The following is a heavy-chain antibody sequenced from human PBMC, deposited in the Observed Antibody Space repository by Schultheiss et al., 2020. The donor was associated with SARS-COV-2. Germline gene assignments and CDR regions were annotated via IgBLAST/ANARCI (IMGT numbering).Heavy chain of an antibody. V-gene: IGHV3-74*01. CDR3: ASHSSGWYGRGDYYYGMDV. D-gene: IGHD6-19*01. CDR1: GFTFSSYW. J-gene: IGHJ6*02. Sequence: GGSLRLSCAASGFTFSSYWMHWVRQDPGKGLMWVSRINTDGSNTIYADSVKGRFTISRDNAKNSLYLQMNSLRAEDTAVYYCASHSSGWYGRGDYYYGMDVWGQGTTVTVSS. CDR2: INTDGSNT.